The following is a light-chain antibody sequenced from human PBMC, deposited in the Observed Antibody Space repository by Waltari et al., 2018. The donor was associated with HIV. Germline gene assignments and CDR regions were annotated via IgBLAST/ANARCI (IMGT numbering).Light chain of an antibody. CDR2: GAS. V-gene: IGKV3-15*01. CDR1: QGVTTN. J-gene: IGKJ2*01. CDR3: HQYNNWPYT. Sequence: MMQSPDILPVSPGEGVTLTCRASQGVTTNVAWYQQRPGQAPRLFIDGASTRAAGFPAMFSGGGSVTEFTLTISSLQSEDFALYFCHQYNNWPYTFGQGTKLDIK.